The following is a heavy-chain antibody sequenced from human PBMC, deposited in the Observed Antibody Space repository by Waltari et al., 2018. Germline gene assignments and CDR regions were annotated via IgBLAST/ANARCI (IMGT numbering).Heavy chain of an antibody. Sequence: QVQLVQSGAEVKKPGASVKVSCKVSGYTLTELSMPWVRPAPGNGLEWMGGFDPEDGETIYAQKFQGRVTMTEDTSTDTAYMELSSLRSEDTAVYYCASGPVLRYFDWLAGTTDYWGQGTLVTVSS. V-gene: IGHV1-24*01. J-gene: IGHJ4*02. CDR3: ASGPVLRYFDWLAGTTDY. D-gene: IGHD3-9*01. CDR1: GYTLTELS. CDR2: FDPEDGET.